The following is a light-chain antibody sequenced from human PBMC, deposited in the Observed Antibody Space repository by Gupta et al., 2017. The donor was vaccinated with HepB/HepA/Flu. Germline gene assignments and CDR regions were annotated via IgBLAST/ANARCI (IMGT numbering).Light chain of an antibody. CDR3: QQAAGFPLT. CDR1: QRINTW. Sequence: DFYVPNSPSSMSASLGHRVTITCRASQRINTWLAWYQQKPGKAPKLLIHAASSLQGGVPSRFSGSGSGTDFTLTITSLQPEDFATYYCQQAAGFPLTVGGGTKVEIK. J-gene: IGKJ4*01. V-gene: IGKV1D-12*01. CDR2: AAS.